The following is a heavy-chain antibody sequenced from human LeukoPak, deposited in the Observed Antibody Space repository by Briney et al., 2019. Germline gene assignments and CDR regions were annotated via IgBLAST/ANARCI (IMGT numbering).Heavy chain of an antibody. J-gene: IGHJ4*02. CDR1: GFTFSSYS. CDR2: ISSSSYI. Sequence: GGSLRLSCAASGFTFSSYSMNWVRQAPGKGLEWVSSISSSSYIYYADSVKGRFTISRDNAKNSLYLQMNSLRAEDTAVYYCARDYLEYSSSLGYWGQGTLVTVSS. CDR3: ARDYLEYSSSLGY. D-gene: IGHD6-6*01. V-gene: IGHV3-21*01.